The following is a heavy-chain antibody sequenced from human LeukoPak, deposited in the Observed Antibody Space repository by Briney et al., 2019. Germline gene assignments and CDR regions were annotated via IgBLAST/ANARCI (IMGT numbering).Heavy chain of an antibody. D-gene: IGHD3-22*01. CDR1: GFTFSSYG. CDR2: IQYDGTNK. Sequence: PGGSLRLSCAASGFTFSSYGIHWVRQAPGKGLEWVAFIQYDGTNKYYADSVKGRFTISRDNSKNTLYPQMNSLRAEDTAVYYCARDAARIQYYYDSSGYHFDYWGQGTLVTVSS. V-gene: IGHV3-30*02. CDR3: ARDAARIQYYYDSSGYHFDY. J-gene: IGHJ4*02.